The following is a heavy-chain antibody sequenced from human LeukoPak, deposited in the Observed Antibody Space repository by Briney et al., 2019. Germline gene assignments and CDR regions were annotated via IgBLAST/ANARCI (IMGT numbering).Heavy chain of an antibody. V-gene: IGHV3-33*01. J-gene: IGHJ4*02. Sequence: GRSLRLSCAASGFTFSTYGMHWVRQAPGEGLEWVAVIWYDGSNKYYADSVKGRFTISRGNSKNMLYLEMDSLRAEDTALYYCARGGSKSPPGTSYYFDYWGQGTLVTVSS. CDR1: GFTFSTYG. CDR2: IWYDGSNK. CDR3: ARGGSKSPPGTSYYFDY. D-gene: IGHD3-16*01.